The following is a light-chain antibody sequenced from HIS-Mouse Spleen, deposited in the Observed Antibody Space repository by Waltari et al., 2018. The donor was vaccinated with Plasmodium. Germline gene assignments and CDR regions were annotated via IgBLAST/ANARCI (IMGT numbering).Light chain of an antibody. CDR2: AAS. V-gene: IGKV1-39*01. CDR1: QSISNY. Sequence: DIQMTQSPSSLSASVEDRVTITCRASQSISNYLNWYQQKPGKAPKFLIYAASTLQSGVPSRFSGSGSGTDFTLTISSLQPEDFATYYCQQSYSTWTFGQGTKVEIK. CDR3: QQSYSTWT. J-gene: IGKJ1*01.